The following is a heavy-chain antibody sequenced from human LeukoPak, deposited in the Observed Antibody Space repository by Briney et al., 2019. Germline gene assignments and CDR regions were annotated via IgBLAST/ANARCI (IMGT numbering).Heavy chain of an antibody. CDR3: AHSGTVTTPHDAFDI. V-gene: IGHV2-5*01. Sequence: SGPTLVNPTQTLTLTCTFSGFSLSTSGVGVGWIRQPPGKALEWLALIYWNDDKRYSPSLKSRFTITKDTSKNQVVLTMTNMDPVDTATYYCAHSGTVTTPHDAFDIWGQGTMVTVSS. D-gene: IGHD4-17*01. CDR2: IYWNDDK. CDR1: GFSLSTSGVG. J-gene: IGHJ3*02.